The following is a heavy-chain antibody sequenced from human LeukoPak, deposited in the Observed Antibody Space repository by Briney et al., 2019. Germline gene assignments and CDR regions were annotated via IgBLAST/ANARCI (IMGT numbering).Heavy chain of an antibody. CDR1: GGSFSGYY. V-gene: IGHV4-34*01. CDR3: ARVSSSWYQDWYFDL. D-gene: IGHD6-13*01. CDR2: INHSGST. J-gene: IGHJ2*01. Sequence: SETLSLTCAVYGGSFSGYYWSWIRQPPGKGLEWIGEINHSGSTNYNPSLKSRVTISVDTSKNQFSLKLSSVTAADTAVYYCARVSSSWYQDWYFDLWGRGTLVTVSS.